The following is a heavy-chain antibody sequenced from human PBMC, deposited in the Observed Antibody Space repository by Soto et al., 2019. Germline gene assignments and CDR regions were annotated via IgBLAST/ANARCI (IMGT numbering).Heavy chain of an antibody. D-gene: IGHD4-17*01. CDR2: ISYDGSNK. CDR1: GFTFSSYG. J-gene: IGHJ4*02. CDR3: AQDDYGDYEGGY. V-gene: IGHV3-30*18. Sequence: QVQLVESGGGVVQPGRSLRLSCAASGFTFSSYGMHWVRQAPGKGLEWVAVISYDGSNKYYADSVKGRFIISRDNSKNTRYLQMNSLRAEDTAVYYCAQDDYGDYEGGYWGQGTLVTVSS.